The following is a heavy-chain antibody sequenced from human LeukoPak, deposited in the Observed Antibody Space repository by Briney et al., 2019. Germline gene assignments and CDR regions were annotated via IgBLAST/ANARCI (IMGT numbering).Heavy chain of an antibody. Sequence: SVKVSCKASGGTFSSYAISWVRQAPGQGLEWMGGIIPIFGTANYARKFQGRVTITADESTSTAYMELSSLRSEDTAVYYCATPRGYSYEFDYWGQGTLVTVSS. J-gene: IGHJ4*02. D-gene: IGHD5-18*01. CDR3: ATPRGYSYEFDY. CDR2: IIPIFGTA. V-gene: IGHV1-69*01. CDR1: GGTFSSYA.